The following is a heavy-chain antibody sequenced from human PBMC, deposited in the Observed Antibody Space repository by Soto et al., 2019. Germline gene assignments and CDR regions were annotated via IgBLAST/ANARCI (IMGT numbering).Heavy chain of an antibody. D-gene: IGHD3-16*01. CDR3: TRGQEVWWNAGPLGLLGLDV. V-gene: IGHV1-8*01. Sequence: ASVKVSCKASRYTFISYDIKWVRQAPGQGLEWMGWMNPSSANTGYAQKFQGRISMTRNTSMNTAYMELNSLTSEDTAVYYCTRGQEVWWNAGPLGLLGLDVWGQGTTVTV. CDR2: MNPSSANT. CDR1: RYTFISYD. J-gene: IGHJ6*02.